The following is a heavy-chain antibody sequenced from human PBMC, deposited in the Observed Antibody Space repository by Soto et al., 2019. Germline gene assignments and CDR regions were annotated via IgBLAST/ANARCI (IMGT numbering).Heavy chain of an antibody. CDR3: ARELERVFDY. CDR1: GLTVSSNS. CDR2: ISTGGAT. D-gene: IGHD1-1*01. J-gene: IGHJ4*02. Sequence: PGGSLRLSCVVAGLTVSSNSMNWVRQAPGKGLEWVSSISTGGATNYADSVKGRFAISRDTSRNTLYLQMSILRIEDTAVYYCARELERVFDYWGQGTLVTVSS. V-gene: IGHV3-66*01.